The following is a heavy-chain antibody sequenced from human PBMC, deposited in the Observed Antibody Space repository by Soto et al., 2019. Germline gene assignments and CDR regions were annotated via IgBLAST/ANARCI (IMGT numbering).Heavy chain of an antibody. J-gene: IGHJ4*02. CDR2: ISGSGGST. V-gene: IGHV3-23*01. CDR3: AKVPVGATGRFDY. CDR1: GFTFSNYA. Sequence: GGSLRLSCAGSGFTFSNYAMSWVRQAPGKGLAWVSAISGSGGSTYYADSVKGRFTISRDNSENTLYLQMNSLRAEDTALYYCAKVPVGATGRFDYWGQGTLVTVSS. D-gene: IGHD1-26*01.